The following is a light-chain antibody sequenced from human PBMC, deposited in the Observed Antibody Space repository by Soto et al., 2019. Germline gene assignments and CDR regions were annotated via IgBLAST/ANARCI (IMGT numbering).Light chain of an antibody. CDR3: QSFDSSLSGPVV. Sequence: QSVLTQPPSVSGAPGQRVTISCTGSGSNIGAGYDVHWYQLLPGTAPKLLIFGSSNRPSGVPDRFSGSKSGTSASLAITGLRPEDEADYYCQSFDSSLSGPVVFGGGTKLTVL. CDR2: GSS. J-gene: IGLJ2*01. CDR1: GSNIGAGYD. V-gene: IGLV1-40*01.